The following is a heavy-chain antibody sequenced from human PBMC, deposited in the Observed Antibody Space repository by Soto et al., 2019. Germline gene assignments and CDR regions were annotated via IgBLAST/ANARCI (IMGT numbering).Heavy chain of an antibody. Sequence: SETLSLTCTVSGGSVSSGDYYWSWIRQPQGKGLEWIGYIYYSGNTNYSPSLKSQVIISVDTSKNLFSLKLTSVTAADTAVYYCARIPVDTSMIYWLDPWGQGTLVTVSS. D-gene: IGHD5-18*01. J-gene: IGHJ5*02. CDR3: ARIPVDTSMIYWLDP. V-gene: IGHV4-61*08. CDR2: IYYSGNT. CDR1: GGSVSSGDYY.